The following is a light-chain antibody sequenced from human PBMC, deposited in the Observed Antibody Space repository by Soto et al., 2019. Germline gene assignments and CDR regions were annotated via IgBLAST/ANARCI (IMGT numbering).Light chain of an antibody. Sequence: DIQMTQSPSSLSAAVGDRITITCRPSQLISSSLNWYQQKPGEAPKLLIYAASTLQSGVPSRFSGSESGTDFTLTISGLQPEDFGIYHCQQTYGIPFTFGPGTRVDIK. CDR2: AAS. CDR3: QQTYGIPFT. CDR1: QLISSS. J-gene: IGKJ3*01. V-gene: IGKV1-39*01.